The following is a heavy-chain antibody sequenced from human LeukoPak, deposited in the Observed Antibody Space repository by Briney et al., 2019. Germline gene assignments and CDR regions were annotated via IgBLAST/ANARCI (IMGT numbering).Heavy chain of an antibody. CDR1: GYTFTSYG. V-gene: IGHV1-18*01. CDR2: ISAYNGNT. Sequence: ASVKVSCKASGYTFTSYGISWVRQAPGQGLEWMGWISAYNGNTNYAQKLQGRVTMTTDTSTSTAYMELRSLRSDDTAVYYCARGGAQYCGGDCYSNYFDYWGQGTLVTVSS. CDR3: ARGGAQYCGGDCYSNYFDY. J-gene: IGHJ4*02. D-gene: IGHD2-21*02.